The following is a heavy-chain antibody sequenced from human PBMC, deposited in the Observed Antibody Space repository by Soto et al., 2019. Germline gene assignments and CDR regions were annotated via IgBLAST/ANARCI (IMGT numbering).Heavy chain of an antibody. CDR2: ISPSSSTI. D-gene: IGHD6-13*01. CDR1: GFTFSNYG. Sequence: VQLVESGGGLVQPGGSLRLSCAASGFTFSNYGMNWVRQAPGKGLEWVSYISPSSSTIYYADSVKGRFTISRENAMNSLDLQMNSPRAEDTAIYYCARAYSSSSGKNAFDFWGQGTMVTVSS. CDR3: ARAYSSSSGKNAFDF. V-gene: IGHV3-48*01. J-gene: IGHJ3*01.